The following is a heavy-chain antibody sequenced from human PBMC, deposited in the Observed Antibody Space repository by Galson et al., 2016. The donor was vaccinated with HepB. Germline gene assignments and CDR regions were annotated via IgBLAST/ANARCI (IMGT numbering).Heavy chain of an antibody. Sequence: SLRLSCATSGFNFNSSGIHWGRQAPGKGLEWVADFWHDGNEKRFEDAVKARFTVSTDYSKITLYLQMNSLRAEDTAVYYCAMDVNTPGVSGCFGYWGQGTLVTVSS. V-gene: IGHV3-33*01. CDR1: GFNFNSSG. CDR3: AMDVNTPGVSGCFGY. J-gene: IGHJ4*02. D-gene: IGHD3-10*01. CDR2: FWHDGNEK.